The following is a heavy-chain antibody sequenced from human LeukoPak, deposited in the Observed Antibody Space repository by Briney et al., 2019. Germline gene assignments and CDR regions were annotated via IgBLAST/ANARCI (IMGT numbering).Heavy chain of an antibody. CDR3: ALSVPAAMPIDY. CDR1: GGSFSGYY. CDR2: INHSGST. D-gene: IGHD2-2*01. V-gene: IGHV4-34*01. J-gene: IGHJ4*02. Sequence: SETLSLTCAVYGGSFSGYYWSWIRRPPGKGLEWIGEINHSGSTNYNPSLKSRVTISVDTSKNQFSLKLSSVTAADTAVYYCALSVPAAMPIDYWGQGTLVTVSS.